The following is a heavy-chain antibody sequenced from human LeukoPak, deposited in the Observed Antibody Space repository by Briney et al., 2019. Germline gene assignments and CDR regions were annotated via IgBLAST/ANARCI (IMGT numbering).Heavy chain of an antibody. D-gene: IGHD3-16*02. CDR3: ARGYRRRPHSDY. J-gene: IGHJ4*02. V-gene: IGHV4-59*12. Sequence: SETLSLTCTVSGGSISSYYWSWIRQPPGKGLEWIGYIYYSGSTNYNPSLKSRVTISVDTSKNQFSLKLSSVTAADTAVYYCARGYRRRPHSDYWGQGTLVTVSS. CDR2: IYYSGST. CDR1: GGSISSYY.